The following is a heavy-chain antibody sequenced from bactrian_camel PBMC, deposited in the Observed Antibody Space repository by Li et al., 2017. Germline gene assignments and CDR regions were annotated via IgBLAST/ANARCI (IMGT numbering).Heavy chain of an antibody. CDR1: GVLYCCYC. Sequence: QVQLVESGGGSVQAGGSLRLSCTVPGVLYCCYCMGWFRQAPGKEREGVAGLYTGGGSTYVADSVKGRFTISQDNAKNMVYLQVNSLKAEDTAMYYCAAGWSFGVVLRPVAVRPLGPGDPGHRLL. D-gene: IGHD2*01. J-gene: IGHJ4*01. CDR3: AAGWSFGVVLRPVAVRP. V-gene: IGHV3S1*01. CDR2: LYTGGGST.